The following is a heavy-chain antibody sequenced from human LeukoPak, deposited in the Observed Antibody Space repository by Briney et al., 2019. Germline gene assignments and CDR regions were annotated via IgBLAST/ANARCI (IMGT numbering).Heavy chain of an antibody. CDR2: IYYSGNT. D-gene: IGHD2-2*01. CDR1: GGSISSSSYY. J-gene: IGHJ5*02. CDR3: ASRGGCSSTTCYNWFDP. V-gene: IGHV4-39*07. Sequence: SETLSHTCTVSGGSISSSSYYWGWIRQPPGKGLEWIGSIYYSGNTYYNPSLKSRVTISVDTSKNQFSLKLSSVTAADTAVYYCASRGGCSSTTCYNWFDPWGPGTLVTVSS.